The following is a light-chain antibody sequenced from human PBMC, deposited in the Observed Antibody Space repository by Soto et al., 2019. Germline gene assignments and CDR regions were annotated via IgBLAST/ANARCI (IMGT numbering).Light chain of an antibody. CDR1: QSVSGN. CDR2: AAS. J-gene: IGKJ3*01. Sequence: EIVMTQSPATLSVSPGERATLSCRASQSVSGNLAWYQQKPGQAPRLLIYAASTRATGIPARFSGSGSGTEFTLTISSLQSEDFAVYCCQQYNNWPPITFGPGTKGDIK. V-gene: IGKV3-15*01. CDR3: QQYNNWPPIT.